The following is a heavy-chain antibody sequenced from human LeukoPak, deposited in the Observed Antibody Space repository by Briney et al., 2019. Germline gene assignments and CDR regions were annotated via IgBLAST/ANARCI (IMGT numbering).Heavy chain of an antibody. J-gene: IGHJ4*02. Sequence: GGSLRLSCAASGFTFSDYYMSWIRQAPGRGRGGVSYISSSGSTKYYADSVKGRFTISRDNAKNSLYLQMNSLRAEDTAVYYCARDREYSGSFYFDHWGQGTLVTVSS. CDR2: ISSSGSTK. V-gene: IGHV3-11*01. D-gene: IGHD1-26*01. CDR3: ARDREYSGSFYFDH. CDR1: GFTFSDYY.